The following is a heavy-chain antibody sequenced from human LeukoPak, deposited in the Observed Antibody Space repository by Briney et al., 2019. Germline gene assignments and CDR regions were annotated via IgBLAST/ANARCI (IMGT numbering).Heavy chain of an antibody. Sequence: GGSLRLSCAASGFTFSSYGMHWVRQAPGKGLEWVAVISHDGINKYYADSVKGRFTISRDNSKNTLYLQMNSLRAEDTAVYYCARDRGSYRSFEIWGQGTKVTVSS. CDR3: ARDRGSYRSFEI. D-gene: IGHD1-26*01. J-gene: IGHJ3*02. CDR1: GFTFSSYG. V-gene: IGHV3-30*03. CDR2: ISHDGINK.